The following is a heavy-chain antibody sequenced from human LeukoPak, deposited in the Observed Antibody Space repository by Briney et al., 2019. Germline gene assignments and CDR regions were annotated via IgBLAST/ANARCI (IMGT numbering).Heavy chain of an antibody. J-gene: IGHJ4*02. CDR1: GFTFSSYA. V-gene: IGHV3-30*04. CDR3: ARGYCTSSSCYNDY. Sequence: GGSLRLSCATSGFTFSSYAFHWVRQAPGKGLEWVATMSFDVNNKYYADSVRGRFTISRDNSKTTLYLQMNSLRAEDTAVYSCARGYCTSSSCYNDYWGQGTLVTVSS. D-gene: IGHD2-2*02. CDR2: MSFDVNNK.